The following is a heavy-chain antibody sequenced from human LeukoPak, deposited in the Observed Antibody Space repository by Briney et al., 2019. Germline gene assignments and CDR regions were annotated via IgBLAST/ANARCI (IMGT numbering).Heavy chain of an antibody. Sequence: SVKVSCKASGGTFSSYAISWVRQAPGQGLEWMGGIIPIFGTANYAQKFQGRVTITADESTSTAYMELSSLRSEDTAVYYCARVEMATTLGIDYWGQGTLASVSS. CDR2: IIPIFGTA. J-gene: IGHJ4*02. CDR1: GGTFSSYA. CDR3: ARVEMATTLGIDY. V-gene: IGHV1-69*13. D-gene: IGHD5-24*01.